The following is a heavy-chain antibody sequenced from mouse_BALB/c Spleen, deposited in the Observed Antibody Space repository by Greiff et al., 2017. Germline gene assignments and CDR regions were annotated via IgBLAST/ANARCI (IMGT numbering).Heavy chain of an antibody. V-gene: IGHV5-6-5*01. CDR2: ISSGGST. D-gene: IGHD1-1*01. CDR3: ARGPHYYGSSLAWFAY. J-gene: IGHJ3*01. Sequence: EVKLVESGGGLVKPGGSLKLSCAASGFTFSSYAMSWVRQTPEKRLEWVASISSGGSTYYPDSVKGRFTISRDNARNILYLQMSSLRSEDTAMYYCARGPHYYGSSLAWFAYWGQGTLVTVSA. CDR1: GFTFSSYA.